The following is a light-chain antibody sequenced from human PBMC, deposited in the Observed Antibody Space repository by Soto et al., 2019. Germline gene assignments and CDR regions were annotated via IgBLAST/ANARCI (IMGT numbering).Light chain of an antibody. CDR3: QQYYSYPPA. J-gene: IGKJ5*01. CDR2: DAS. Sequence: DIQMAQSPSTLSGSVGDRVTITCRASQTISSWLAWYQQKPGKAPKLLIYDASSLESGVPSRFSGSGSGTEFTLTISSLQPDDFATYYCQQYYSYPPAFGQGTRLEIK. V-gene: IGKV1-5*01. CDR1: QTISSW.